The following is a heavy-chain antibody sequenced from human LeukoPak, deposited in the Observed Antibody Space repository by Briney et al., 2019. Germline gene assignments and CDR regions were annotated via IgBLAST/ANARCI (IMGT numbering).Heavy chain of an antibody. CDR1: GFTFSSYW. CDR2: INHSGST. CDR3: ARHSLVLYYYDSSGYRGFDY. D-gene: IGHD3-22*01. V-gene: IGHV4-34*01. Sequence: PWGVLRLSCAASGFTFSSYWMSWVRQAPGKGLEWIGEINHSGSTNYNPSLKSRVTISVDTSKNQFSLKLSSVTAADTAVYYCARHSLVLYYYDSSGYRGFDYWGQGTLVTVSS. J-gene: IGHJ4*02.